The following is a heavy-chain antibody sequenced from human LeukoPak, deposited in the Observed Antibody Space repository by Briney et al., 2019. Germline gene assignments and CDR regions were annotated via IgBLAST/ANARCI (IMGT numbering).Heavy chain of an antibody. CDR3: AREGSYCVGGDCYSFDF. J-gene: IGHJ4*02. D-gene: IGHD2-21*02. Sequence: ASVKVSCKASGYRFLSNYIHWVRQAPGLGPEWVGWMHPGNGNTRYAEKFQGRVTMTRDTSIHTPYLDPNSLRADDTADYYRAREGSYCVGGDCYSFDFWGQGTLITVSS. CDR2: MHPGNGNT. V-gene: IGHV1-2*02. CDR1: GYRFLSNY.